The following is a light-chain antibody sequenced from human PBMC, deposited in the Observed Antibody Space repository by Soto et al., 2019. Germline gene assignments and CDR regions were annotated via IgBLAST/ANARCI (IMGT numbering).Light chain of an antibody. Sequence: DIQITRCPSTLPASVGESGNSTGRASQTISSWLAWYQQKPGKAPKLLIFKASSLQTGDPSKDSGSRSGKAFSLTISSLQPDDFATYYCQQDGSYPWTFGQGTKVDI. V-gene: IGKV1-5*03. J-gene: IGKJ1*01. CDR1: QTISSW. CDR3: QQDGSYPWT. CDR2: KAS.